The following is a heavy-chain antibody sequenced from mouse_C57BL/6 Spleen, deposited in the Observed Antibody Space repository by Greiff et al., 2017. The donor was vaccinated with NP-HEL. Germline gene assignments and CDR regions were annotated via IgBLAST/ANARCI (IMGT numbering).Heavy chain of an antibody. J-gene: IGHJ1*03. CDR1: GYTFTSYW. Sequence: QVQLKQSGTELVKPGASVKLSCKASGYTFTSYWMHWVKQRPGQGLEWIGNINPSNGGTNYNEKFKSKATLTVDKSSSTAYMQLSSLTSEDSAVYYCARLGRFYWYFDVWGTGTTVTVSS. CDR2: INPSNGGT. CDR3: ARLGRFYWYFDV. V-gene: IGHV1-53*01.